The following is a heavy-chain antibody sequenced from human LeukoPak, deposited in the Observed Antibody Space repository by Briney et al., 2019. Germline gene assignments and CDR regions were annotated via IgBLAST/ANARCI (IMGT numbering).Heavy chain of an antibody. Sequence: ASAKVSCKASGYTFTSYAMHWVRQAPGQRLEWMGWINAGNGNTKYSQKFQGRITITRDTSASTAYMELSSLRSEDTAVYYCAKTRGLVATNPFDYWGQGTLVTVSS. V-gene: IGHV1-3*01. CDR1: GYTFTSYA. J-gene: IGHJ4*02. D-gene: IGHD5-12*01. CDR3: AKTRGLVATNPFDY. CDR2: INAGNGNT.